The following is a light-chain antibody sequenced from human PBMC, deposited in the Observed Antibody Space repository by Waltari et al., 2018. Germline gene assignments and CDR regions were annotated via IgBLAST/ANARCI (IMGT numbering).Light chain of an antibody. Sequence: EIVMTQSPATLSVSPGERAPLSCRASQSVSSTLAWYQQKPGQAPRLLIYGASTRATGVPARFSGSGSGTEFTLTISSLQSEDFAVYYCQQYNNWPLTFGGGTKVEIK. CDR3: QQYNNWPLT. V-gene: IGKV3-15*01. J-gene: IGKJ4*01. CDR1: QSVSST. CDR2: GAS.